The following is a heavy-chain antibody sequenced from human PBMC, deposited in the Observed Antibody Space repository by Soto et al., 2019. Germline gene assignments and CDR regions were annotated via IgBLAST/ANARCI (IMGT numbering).Heavy chain of an antibody. V-gene: IGHV1-58*01. J-gene: IGHJ6*02. D-gene: IGHD6-13*01. CDR3: AADGSIAAYYYGMDV. CDR1: GFTFTRSA. Sequence: GASVKVSCKASGFTFTRSAVQWVRQARGQRLEWIGWIVVGSGNTNYAQKFQERVTITRDMSTSTAYMELSSLRSEDTAVYYCAADGSIAAYYYGMDVWGQGTTVTVSS. CDR2: IVVGSGNT.